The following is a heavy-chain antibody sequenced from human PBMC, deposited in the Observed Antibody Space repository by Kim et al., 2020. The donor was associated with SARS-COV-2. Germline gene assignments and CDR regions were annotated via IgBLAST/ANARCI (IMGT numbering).Heavy chain of an antibody. CDR3: ARVTATVTRIDF. Sequence: YNPPPKSRVTISVDTSKNQFSLKLTSVTAADTAVYYCARVTATVTRIDFWGQGTLVTVSS. D-gene: IGHD4-17*01. V-gene: IGHV4-39*07. J-gene: IGHJ4*02.